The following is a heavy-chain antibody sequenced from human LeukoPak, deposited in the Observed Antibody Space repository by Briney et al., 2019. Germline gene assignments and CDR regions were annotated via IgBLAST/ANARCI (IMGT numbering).Heavy chain of an antibody. V-gene: IGHV4-61*02. CDR2: IYTSGST. CDR3: ARDGSIVVVAATMMVMGWFDP. CDR1: GGSISSGSYY. J-gene: IGHJ5*02. D-gene: IGHD2-15*01. Sequence: SQTLSLTCTVSGGSISSGSYYWSWIRQPAGKGLEWIGRIYTSGSTNYNPSLKSRVTISVDTSKNQFSLKLSSVTAADTAVYYCARDGSIVVVAATMMVMGWFDPWGQGTLVTVSS.